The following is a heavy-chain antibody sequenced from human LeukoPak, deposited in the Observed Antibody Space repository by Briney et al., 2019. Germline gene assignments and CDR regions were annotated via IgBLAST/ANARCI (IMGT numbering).Heavy chain of an antibody. CDR3: ARVSSGIDY. CDR1: GGSSSGYY. V-gene: IGHV4-34*01. J-gene: IGHJ4*02. D-gene: IGHD1-26*01. CDR2: INHSGST. Sequence: SETLSLTCAVYGGSSSGYYWSWIRQPPGKGLEWIGEINHSGSTNYNPSLKSRVTISVDTSKNQFSLKLSSVTAADTAVYYCARVSSGIDYWGQGTLVTVSS.